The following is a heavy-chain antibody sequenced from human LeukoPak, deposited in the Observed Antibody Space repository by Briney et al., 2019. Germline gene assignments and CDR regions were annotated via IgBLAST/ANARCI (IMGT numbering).Heavy chain of an antibody. CDR3: ASGIYDRSGFSYYYYHMDV. J-gene: IGHJ6*03. V-gene: IGHV4-59*01. D-gene: IGHD3-22*01. CDR1: GSSISSYY. CDR2: IYYRGNT. Sequence: PSETLSLTCFVSGSSISSYYWSWIRQPPGKGLEWIGYIYYRGNTNYNPSLKSRVTISLDTSKNQFSLRLSSVTAADTAVYHCASGIYDRSGFSYYYYHMDVWGKGTTVTVSS.